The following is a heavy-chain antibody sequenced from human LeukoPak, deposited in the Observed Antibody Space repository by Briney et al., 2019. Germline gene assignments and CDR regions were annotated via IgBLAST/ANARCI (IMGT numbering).Heavy chain of an antibody. CDR3: ARISLYYYGSGSYSGGIDY. Sequence: ASVKVSCKASGYTFTGYYMHWVRQAPGQGLEWMGWINPNSGGTNYAQKFQGRVTMTRDTSISTAYMELSSLRSEDTAVYYCARISLYYYGSGSYSGGIDYWGQGTLVTVSS. J-gene: IGHJ4*02. D-gene: IGHD3-10*01. CDR1: GYTFTGYY. CDR2: INPNSGGT. V-gene: IGHV1-2*02.